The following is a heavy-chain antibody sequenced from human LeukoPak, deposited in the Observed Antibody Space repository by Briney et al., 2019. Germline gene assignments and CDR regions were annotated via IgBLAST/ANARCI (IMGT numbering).Heavy chain of an antibody. J-gene: IGHJ5*02. D-gene: IGHD5-12*01. CDR3: ARKGDSGYDRLGWFDP. V-gene: IGHV3-48*02. CDR2: ISSSSTTI. CDR1: GFTFSSYA. Sequence: PGGSLRLSCAASGFTFSSYAMNWVRQAPGKGLEWISYISSSSTTIYYADSVKGRFTISRDNAKNSVYLQMNSLRDEDTAVYYCARKGDSGYDRLGWFDPWGQGTLVTVSS.